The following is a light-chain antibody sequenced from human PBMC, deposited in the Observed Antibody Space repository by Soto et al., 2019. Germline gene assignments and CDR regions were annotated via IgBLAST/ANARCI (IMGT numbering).Light chain of an antibody. V-gene: IGKV1-33*01. Sequence: DIEMTQSPSSLSASVGDRVTITCQESQDLSNYLNWYRQRPGKAPQLLIYEASNLQTGVSSRFSGTGSGTDFTFTISTLQPEDFATYYCLHYDNFPVTFGGGTKVEIK. CDR1: QDLSNY. CDR2: EAS. CDR3: LHYDNFPVT. J-gene: IGKJ4*01.